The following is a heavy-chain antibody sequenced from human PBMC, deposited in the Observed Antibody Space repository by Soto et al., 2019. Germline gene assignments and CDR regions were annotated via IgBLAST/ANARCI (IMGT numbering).Heavy chain of an antibody. Sequence: TLQTLSLTCAVYGGSFRGYYCRWIRQPPGKGLEWIGEINHRGSTNYNPSLKSRVTISVDTSKNQFSLKLSSVTAADTAVYYCARGRRVIVVVVAAPPYYMDVWGKGTTVTVSS. CDR2: INHRGST. D-gene: IGHD2-15*01. CDR3: ARGRRVIVVVVAAPPYYMDV. J-gene: IGHJ6*03. CDR1: GGSFRGYY. V-gene: IGHV4-34*01.